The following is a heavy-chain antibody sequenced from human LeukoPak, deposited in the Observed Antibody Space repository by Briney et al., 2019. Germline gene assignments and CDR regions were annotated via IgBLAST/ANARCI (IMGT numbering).Heavy chain of an antibody. D-gene: IGHD3-16*01. CDR2: INHGGST. Sequence: LETLSLTCGVSGYSIRNGFSWDWVRQAPGNGLEWIGSINHGGSTTYNPSLRGRVTISLVSSENSFSLRLTSVTAADTAVYYCARFDYIWETHGMDAFDIWGHGTMVTVSS. V-gene: IGHV4-38-2*01. CDR3: ARFDYIWETHGMDAFDI. CDR1: GYSIRNGFS. J-gene: IGHJ3*02.